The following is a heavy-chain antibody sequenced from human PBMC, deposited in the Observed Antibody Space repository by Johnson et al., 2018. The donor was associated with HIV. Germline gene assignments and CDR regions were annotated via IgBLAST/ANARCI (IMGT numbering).Heavy chain of an antibody. J-gene: IGHJ3*02. D-gene: IGHD5-24*01. CDR1: GFTFSSYG. CDR2: IRYDGSNK. CDR3: AKGPLEAYDAFDI. Sequence: QVQLVESGGGVVQPGGSLRLSCAASGFTFSSYGMHWVRQAPGKGLEWVAFIRYDGSNKYYADSVKGRFTISRDNSKNTLYLQMNSLRAEDTAVYYCAKGPLEAYDAFDIWDQGTMVTVSS. V-gene: IGHV3-30*02.